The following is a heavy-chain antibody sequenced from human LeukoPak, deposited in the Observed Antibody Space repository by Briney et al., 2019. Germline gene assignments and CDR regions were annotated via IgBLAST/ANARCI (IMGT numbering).Heavy chain of an antibody. V-gene: IGHV1-2*02. CDR3: ARDRGKRELLPGY. CDR1: GYTFTGYY. D-gene: IGHD1-26*01. Sequence: ASVRVSCKASGYTFTGYYMHWVRQAPGQGLEWMGWINPNSGGTNYAQKFQGRVTMTRDTSISTAYMELSRLRSDDTAVYYCARDRGKRELLPGYWGQGTLVTVSS. CDR2: INPNSGGT. J-gene: IGHJ4*02.